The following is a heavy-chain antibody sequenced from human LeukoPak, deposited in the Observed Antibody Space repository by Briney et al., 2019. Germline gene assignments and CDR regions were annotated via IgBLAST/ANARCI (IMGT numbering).Heavy chain of an antibody. D-gene: IGHD3-22*01. CDR2: ISGRGGST. CDR1: GFTFSSYA. J-gene: IGHJ5*02. V-gene: IGHV3-23*01. Sequence: PGGSLRLSCAASGFTFSSYAMSWVRQAPGKGLVWVSAISGRGGSTFYADSVKGRFTISRDNSKNTLYLQMNSLRAEDTAVYYCAKGHDSSAYSPWLDPWGQGTLVTVS. CDR3: AKGHDSSAYSPWLDP.